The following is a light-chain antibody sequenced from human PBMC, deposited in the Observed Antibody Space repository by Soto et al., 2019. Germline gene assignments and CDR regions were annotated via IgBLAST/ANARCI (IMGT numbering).Light chain of an antibody. Sequence: AIQLTQSPSSLSASVGDRVTITCRASQGISSAVAWYQQKPGKAPKLLIYDASSLESGVPSRFSGSGSGTDFTLTISSLQSEDFATYYCQQFNSYPSWTFGQGTKVEIK. CDR1: QGISSA. V-gene: IGKV1-13*02. CDR2: DAS. CDR3: QQFNSYPSWT. J-gene: IGKJ1*01.